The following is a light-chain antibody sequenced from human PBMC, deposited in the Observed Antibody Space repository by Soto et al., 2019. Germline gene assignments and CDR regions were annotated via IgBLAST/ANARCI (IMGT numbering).Light chain of an antibody. CDR1: LNVNSY. V-gene: IGKV3-11*01. CDR2: DAS. CDR3: QQRQYWPPIT. Sequence: IVLTHSPATLSLSPGEIATLSCRASLNVNSYLAWYQQKPGQAPRLLIYDASNRAAGIPARFSGSGSGTDFTLTISSLEPEDFAIYYCQQRQYWPPITFGQGTRLEIK. J-gene: IGKJ5*01.